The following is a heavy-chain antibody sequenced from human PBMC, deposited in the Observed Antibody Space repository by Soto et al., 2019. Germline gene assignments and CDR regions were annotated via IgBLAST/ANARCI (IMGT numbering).Heavy chain of an antibody. D-gene: IGHD2-2*02. J-gene: IGHJ6*03. CDR3: ALGYCSSTSCYRYMDV. CDR2: ISSSSSYI. V-gene: IGHV3-21*01. Sequence: GGSLRLSCAASGFTFSSYSMNWVRQAPGKGLEWVSSISSSSSYIYYADLVKGRFTISRDNAKNSLYLQMNSLRAEDTAVYYCALGYCSSTSCYRYMDVWGKGTTVTVSS. CDR1: GFTFSSYS.